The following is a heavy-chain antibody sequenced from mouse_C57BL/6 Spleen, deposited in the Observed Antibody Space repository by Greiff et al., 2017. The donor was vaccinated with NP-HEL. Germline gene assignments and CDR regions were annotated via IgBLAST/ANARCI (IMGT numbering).Heavy chain of an antibody. Sequence: QVQLQQSGAELVRPGTSVKVSCKASGYAFTNYLIEWVKQRPGQGLEWIGVINPGSGGTNYNEKFKGKATLTADKSSSTAYMQLSSLTSEDSAVYFCARRLLRSPFDYWGKGTTLTVSS. J-gene: IGHJ2*01. CDR1: GYAFTNYL. D-gene: IGHD1-1*01. CDR2: INPGSGGT. V-gene: IGHV1-54*01. CDR3: ARRLLRSPFDY.